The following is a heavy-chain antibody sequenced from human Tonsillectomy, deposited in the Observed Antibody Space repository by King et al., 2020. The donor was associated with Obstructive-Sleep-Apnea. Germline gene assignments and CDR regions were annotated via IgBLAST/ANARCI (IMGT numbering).Heavy chain of an antibody. D-gene: IGHD5-24*01. CDR1: GFTFSSYS. J-gene: IGHJ5*02. Sequence: VQLVESGGGLVQPGGSLRLSCAASGFTFSSYSMNWVRPAPGKGLEWVSYISSSSSTIYYADSVKGRFTISRDNAKNSLYLQMSGLRAEDTAVYYCARIIVERATTRDLFDPWGQGTLVTVSS. CDR2: ISSSSSTI. CDR3: ARIIVERATTRDLFDP. V-gene: IGHV3-48*01.